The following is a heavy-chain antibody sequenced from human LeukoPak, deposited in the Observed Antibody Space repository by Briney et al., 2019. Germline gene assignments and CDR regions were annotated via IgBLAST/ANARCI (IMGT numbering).Heavy chain of an antibody. CDR3: AKVGITMVRGAVDAFDI. V-gene: IGHV3-23*01. D-gene: IGHD3-10*01. J-gene: IGHJ3*02. CDR1: GFTFSSYA. Sequence: GGSLRLSCAASGFTFSSYAMSWVRQAPGKGLEWVSAISGSGGSTYYADSVKGRFTISRDNSKNTLYLQMNSLRAEDTAVYYCAKVGITMVRGAVDAFDIWGQGTMVTVSS. CDR2: ISGSGGST.